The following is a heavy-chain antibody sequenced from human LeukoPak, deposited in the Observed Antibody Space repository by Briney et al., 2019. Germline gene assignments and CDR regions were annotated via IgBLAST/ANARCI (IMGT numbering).Heavy chain of an antibody. V-gene: IGHV1-69*13. CDR3: ARGTRYSSGWYAGY. CDR1: GGSFSSYA. D-gene: IGHD6-19*01. J-gene: IGHJ4*02. CDR2: IIPIFGTA. Sequence: ASVKVSCKAFGGSFSSYAISWVRQAPGQGLEWMGGIIPIFGTANYAQKFQGRVTITADESTSTAYMELSSLRSEDTAVYYCARGTRYSSGWYAGYWGQGTLVTVSS.